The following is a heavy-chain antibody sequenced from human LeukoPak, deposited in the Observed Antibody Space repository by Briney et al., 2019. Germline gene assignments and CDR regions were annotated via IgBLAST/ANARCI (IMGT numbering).Heavy chain of an antibody. D-gene: IGHD4-11*01. V-gene: IGHV4-39*07. CDR2: IYYSGST. CDR3: ARVRYSKSNWFDP. CDR1: GGSISSSSYY. J-gene: IGHJ5*02. Sequence: PSETLSLTCTVSGGSISSSSYYWGWIRQPPGKGLEWIGSIYYSGSTYYNPSLKSRVTISVDTSKNQFSLKLSSVTAADTAVYYCARVRYSKSNWFDPWGQGTLVTVSS.